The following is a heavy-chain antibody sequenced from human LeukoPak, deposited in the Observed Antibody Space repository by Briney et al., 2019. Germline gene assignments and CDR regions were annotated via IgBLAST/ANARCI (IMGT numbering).Heavy chain of an antibody. D-gene: IGHD2-15*01. CDR1: GFTFSSYG. J-gene: IGHJ6*02. CDR3: ARDRSGYGMDV. Sequence: PGGSLRLSCAASGFTFSSYGMHWVRQAPGKGLEWVAVIWYDGSNKYYADSVKARFTISRDNSKNTLYLQMNSLRAEDTAVYYCARDRSGYGMDVWGQGTTVTVSS. V-gene: IGHV3-33*01. CDR2: IWYDGSNK.